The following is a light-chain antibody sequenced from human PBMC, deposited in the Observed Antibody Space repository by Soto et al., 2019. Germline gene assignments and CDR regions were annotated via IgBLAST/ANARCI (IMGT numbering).Light chain of an antibody. CDR3: QQYYSYPYT. J-gene: IGKJ2*01. Sequence: DIQMTQSPSTLSASVGDRVTITCRASQIIGSSLAWYQQKPGKAPKLLTYDASTLQSGVPSRFSGSESGTEFTLTISSLQPDDSATYYCQQYYSYPYTFGQGTKLEIK. V-gene: IGKV1-5*01. CDR1: QIIGSS. CDR2: DAS.